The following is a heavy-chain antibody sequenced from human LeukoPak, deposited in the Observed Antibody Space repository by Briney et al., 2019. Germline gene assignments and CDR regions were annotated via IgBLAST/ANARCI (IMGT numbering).Heavy chain of an antibody. CDR1: GYTFTGYY. D-gene: IGHD2-15*01. Sequence: ASVKVSCKASGYTFTGYYIHWVRQAPGQGLEWMGRINPNSGVTNYAQKFQGRVTMTRDTSISTAYMDLSSLTYDDTAFYYCARSSMVEAAYPGTWGQGTLVTVSS. CDR3: ARSSMVEAAYPGT. CDR2: INPNSGVT. V-gene: IGHV1-2*06. J-gene: IGHJ5*02.